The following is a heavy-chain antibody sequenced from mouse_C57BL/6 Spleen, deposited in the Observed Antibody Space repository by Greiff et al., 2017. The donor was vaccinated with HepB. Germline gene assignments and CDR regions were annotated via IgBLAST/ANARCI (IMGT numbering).Heavy chain of an antibody. Sequence: VMLVESGAELVKPGASVKLSCKASGYTFTEYTIHWVKQRSGQGLEWIGWFYPGSGSIKYNEKFKDKATLTADKSSSTVYMELSRLTSEDSAVYFCARPCITTVVADWYFDVWGTGTTVTVSS. CDR1: GYTFTEYT. CDR2: FYPGSGSI. J-gene: IGHJ1*03. CDR3: ARPCITTVVADWYFDV. V-gene: IGHV1-62-2*01. D-gene: IGHD1-1*01.